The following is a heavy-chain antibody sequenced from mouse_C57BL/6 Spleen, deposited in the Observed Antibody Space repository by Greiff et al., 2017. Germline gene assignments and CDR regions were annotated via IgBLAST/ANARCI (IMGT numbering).Heavy chain of an antibody. D-gene: IGHD4-1*01. CDR3: ARRGLGYYAMDY. Sequence: VQLQQSGAELVKPGASVKISCKASGYAFSSYWMNWVKQRPGKGLEWIGQIYPGDGDTNYNGKFKGKATLTADKSSSTAYMQLSSLPSEDSAVYFCARRGLGYYAMDYWGQGTSVTVSS. V-gene: IGHV1-80*01. CDR1: GYAFSSYW. J-gene: IGHJ4*01. CDR2: IYPGDGDT.